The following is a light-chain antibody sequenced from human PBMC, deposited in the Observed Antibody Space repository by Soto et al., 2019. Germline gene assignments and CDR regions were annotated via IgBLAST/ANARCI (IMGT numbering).Light chain of an antibody. CDR3: SSYTSSSTGV. V-gene: IGLV2-14*01. CDR2: EVS. Sequence: QSALTQPASVSGSPGQSITISCTGTSSDVGGYNYVSWYQQHPGKAPKLMIYEVSNRPSGVSNLFSGSKSGNTASLTISGLQAEDEADYYCSSYTSSSTGVFGGGTKVTVL. CDR1: SSDVGGYNY. J-gene: IGLJ2*01.